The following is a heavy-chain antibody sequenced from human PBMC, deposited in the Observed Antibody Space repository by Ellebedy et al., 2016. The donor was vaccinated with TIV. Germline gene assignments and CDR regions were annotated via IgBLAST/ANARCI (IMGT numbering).Heavy chain of an antibody. CDR3: AATSGSYRSMLLAGPLDDAFDI. D-gene: IGHD1-26*01. CDR2: IIPIVGIA. V-gene: IGHV1-69*04. J-gene: IGHJ3*02. Sequence: AASVKVSCKASGGTFSSYAICWVRQAPGQGLEWMGRIIPIVGIANYAQKLQGRVTITADKSTSTAYMELSSLRSEDTAVYYCAATSGSYRSMLLAGPLDDAFDIWGQGTMVTVSS. CDR1: GGTFSSYA.